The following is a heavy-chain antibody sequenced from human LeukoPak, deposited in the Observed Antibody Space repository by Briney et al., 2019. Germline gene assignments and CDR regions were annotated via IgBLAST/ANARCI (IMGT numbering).Heavy chain of an antibody. CDR1: GFTYTSYT. CDR2: ISNTGGNT. J-gene: IGHJ4*02. D-gene: IGHD2-15*01. CDR3: AKGTSSSCYSAPNY. Sequence: GGSLRLSCAASGFTYTSYTMRWARQAPGKGLEWVAGISNTGGNTEYADSVKGRFTISRDNSKNTLSLQLNSLRAEDTAVYYCAKGTSSSCYSAPNYWGQGTLVTVSS. V-gene: IGHV3-23*01.